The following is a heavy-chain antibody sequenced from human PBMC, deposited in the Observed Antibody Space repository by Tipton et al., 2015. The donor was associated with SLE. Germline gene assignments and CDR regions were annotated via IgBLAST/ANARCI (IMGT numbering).Heavy chain of an antibody. V-gene: IGHV4-30-2*01. CDR2: IYHSGST. CDR1: GGSISSGGYS. J-gene: IGHJ4*02. D-gene: IGHD3-16*02. CDR3: ARSVMITFGGVIVIFYFDY. Sequence: TLSLTCAVSGGSISSGGYSWSWIRQPPGKGLEWIGYIYHSGSTYYNPSPKSRVTISVDRSKNQFSLKLSSVTAADTAVYYCARSVMITFGGVIVIFYFDYWGQGTLVTVSS.